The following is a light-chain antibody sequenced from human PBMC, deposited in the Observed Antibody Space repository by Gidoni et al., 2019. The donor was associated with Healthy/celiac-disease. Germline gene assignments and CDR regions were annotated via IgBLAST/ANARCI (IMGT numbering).Light chain of an antibody. CDR1: QSISSW. Sequence: DIQMTQSPSTLSASVGDRVTITCLASQSISSWLAWYQQKPGKAPKLLIYKASSLESGVPSRFSGSGSGTEFTLTISSLQPDDFATYYCQQYNSYPLTFGGXTKVEIK. J-gene: IGKJ4*01. V-gene: IGKV1-5*03. CDR2: KAS. CDR3: QQYNSYPLT.